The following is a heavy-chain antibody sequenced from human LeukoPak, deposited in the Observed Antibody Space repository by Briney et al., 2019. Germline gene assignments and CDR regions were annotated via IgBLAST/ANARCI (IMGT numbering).Heavy chain of an antibody. CDR3: AREELELDAFDI. Sequence: PSQTLSLTCTVSGGSISSGSYYWSWIRQPAGKGLEWIGRIYTSGSTNYNPSLKSRVTISVDTSKNQFSLKLSSVTAADTAVYYCAREELELDAFDIWGQGTMVTVS. D-gene: IGHD1-7*01. J-gene: IGHJ3*02. CDR1: GGSISSGSYY. CDR2: IYTSGST. V-gene: IGHV4-61*02.